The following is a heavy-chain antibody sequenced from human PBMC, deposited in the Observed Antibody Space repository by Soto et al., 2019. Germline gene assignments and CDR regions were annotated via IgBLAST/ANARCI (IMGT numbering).Heavy chain of an antibody. CDR1: GFTFSNYW. CDR3: AVPPCFYGYCYYDY. CDR2: INTDGTTT. J-gene: IGHJ4*02. Sequence: EVQLVESGGDLVQPGGSLRLSCTASGFTFSNYWVHWVRQAPGKGPVWVSRINTDGTTTTYADSVKGRFTISRDNAKNTVDLQMNSLRAEDQAVYYCAVPPCFYGYCYYDYWGQGTLVTVSS. D-gene: IGHD5-18*01. V-gene: IGHV3-74*01.